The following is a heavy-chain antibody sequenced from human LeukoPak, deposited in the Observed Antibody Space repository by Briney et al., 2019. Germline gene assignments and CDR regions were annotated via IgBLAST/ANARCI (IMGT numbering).Heavy chain of an antibody. V-gene: IGHV4-39*01. CDR2: IYYSGST. CDR3: ARRDSSGYYPWDC. J-gene: IGHJ4*02. CDR1: GGSISSSSYY. Sequence: SETLSLTCTVSGGSISSSSYYWGWIRQPPGKGLEWIGSIYYSGSTYYNPSLKSRVTISVDTSKNQFSLKLSSVTAADTAVYYCARRDSSGYYPWDCWGQGTLVTVSS. D-gene: IGHD3-22*01.